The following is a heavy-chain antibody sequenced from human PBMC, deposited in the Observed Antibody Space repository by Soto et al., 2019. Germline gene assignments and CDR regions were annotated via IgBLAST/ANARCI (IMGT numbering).Heavy chain of an antibody. D-gene: IGHD3-16*01. CDR2: ISRSGGST. CDR1: GFTFSTYA. J-gene: IGHJ4*02. V-gene: IGHV3-23*01. CDR3: AKDHWGSY. Sequence: EMQLLESGGGLVQPGGSLRLSCAASGFTFSTYAMSWVRQAPGKGLEWVSAISRSGGSTYYADSVKGRFTISRDNSKHTLYLQMNSLRAEDTALYYCAKDHWGSYSGQGTLVTVSS.